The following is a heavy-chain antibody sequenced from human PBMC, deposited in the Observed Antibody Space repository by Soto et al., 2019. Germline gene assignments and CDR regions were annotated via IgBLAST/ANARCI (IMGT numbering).Heavy chain of an antibody. V-gene: IGHV1-18*01. CDR3: ASTLTSSCWYPDYYYYYMDV. CDR2: ISAYNGNT. J-gene: IGHJ6*03. Sequence: QVQLVQSGAEVKKPGASVKVSCKASGYTFTSYGISWVRQAPGQGLEWMGWISAYNGNTNYAQKLQGRFTMTTDTSTSTAYRELRSLRSDDTAVYYCASTLTSSCWYPDYYYYYMDVWGKGTTVTVSS. D-gene: IGHD6-13*01. CDR1: GYTFTSYG.